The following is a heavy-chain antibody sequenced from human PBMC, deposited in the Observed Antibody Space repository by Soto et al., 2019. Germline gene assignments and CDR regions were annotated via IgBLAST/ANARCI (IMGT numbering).Heavy chain of an antibody. J-gene: IGHJ5*02. D-gene: IGHD6-13*01. CDR2: IKSKTDGGTT. CDR3: TTEAAAPYNWFDP. CDR1: GFTFSNAW. V-gene: IGHV3-15*01. Sequence: EVQLVESGGGLVKPGGSLRLSCAASGFTFSNAWMSWVRQAPGKGLEWVGRIKSKTDGGTTDYAAPVKGRFTISRDXSKNTLYREMKSLKTEDTAVYYCTTEAAAPYNWFDPWGQGTLVTVSS.